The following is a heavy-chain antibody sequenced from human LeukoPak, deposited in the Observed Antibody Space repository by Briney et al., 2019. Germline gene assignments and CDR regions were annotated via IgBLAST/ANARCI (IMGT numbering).Heavy chain of an antibody. V-gene: IGHV4-4*07. CDR3: ARSHYYDTSGHLVAFDI. J-gene: IGHJ3*02. Sequence: SETLSLTCTVSGGSISSYYWSWIRQPAGKGLEWIGRIYTSGSTNYNPSLKSRVTMSVDTSKNQFSLKLNSVTAADTAVYYCARSHYYDTSGHLVAFDIWGHGTMVPVSS. D-gene: IGHD3-22*01. CDR2: IYTSGST. CDR1: GGSISSYY.